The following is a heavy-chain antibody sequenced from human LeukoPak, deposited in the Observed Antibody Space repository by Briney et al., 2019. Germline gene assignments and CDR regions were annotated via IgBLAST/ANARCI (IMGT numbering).Heavy chain of an antibody. V-gene: IGHV4-59*08. CDR3: ARHIAAAVLDAFDI. CDR2: IYYSGST. CDR1: GGSISSYY. D-gene: IGHD6-13*01. J-gene: IGHJ3*02. Sequence: SETLSLTCTVSGGSISSYYWSWIRQPPGKGLEWIGYIYYSGSTNYNPSLKSRVTISVDTSKNQFSLKLSSVTAADTAVYYCARHIAAAVLDAFDIRGQGTMVTVSS.